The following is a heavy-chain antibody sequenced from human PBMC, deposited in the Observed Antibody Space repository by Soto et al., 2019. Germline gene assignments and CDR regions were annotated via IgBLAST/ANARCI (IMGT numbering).Heavy chain of an antibody. Sequence: GGSLRLSCAASGFTFSSYAMSLVRQAPGKGLEWVSAIRGSGDSTYYADSVKGRFTISRDNSKNMLYLQMNSLRAGDTAVYYCAKPRYSSGWYGDFDYWGQGMLVTVSS. D-gene: IGHD6-19*01. CDR2: IRGSGDST. J-gene: IGHJ4*02. V-gene: IGHV3-23*01. CDR1: GFTFSSYA. CDR3: AKPRYSSGWYGDFDY.